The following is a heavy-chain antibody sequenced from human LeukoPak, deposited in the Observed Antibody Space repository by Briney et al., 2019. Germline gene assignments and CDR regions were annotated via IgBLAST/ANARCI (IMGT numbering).Heavy chain of an antibody. CDR2: IIPIFGTA. J-gene: IGHJ6*04. CDR1: GGIFSSYA. V-gene: IGHV1-69*01. D-gene: IGHD6-19*01. CDR3: ARGDSSGWFSRDYYGMDV. Sequence: ASVKVSCKASGGIFSSYAISWVRQAPGQGLEWMGGIIPIFGTANYAQKFQGRVTITADESTSTAYMELSSLRSEDTAVYYCARGDSSGWFSRDYYGMDVWGKGTTVTVSS.